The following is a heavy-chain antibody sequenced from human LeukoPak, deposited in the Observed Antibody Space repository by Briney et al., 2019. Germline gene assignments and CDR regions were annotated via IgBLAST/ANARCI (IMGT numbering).Heavy chain of an antibody. D-gene: IGHD6-19*01. CDR2: ISYDGGNK. Sequence: PGRSLRLSCAASGFTFNSYGMHWVRQTPGKGLEWVPVISYDGGNKYYADSVKGRFTISRDNSKNTLYLQMNSLRAEDTAVYYCASGASSAWYYFDYWGQGTLVTVSS. V-gene: IGHV3-30*03. CDR3: ASGASSAWYYFDY. CDR1: GFTFNSYG. J-gene: IGHJ4*02.